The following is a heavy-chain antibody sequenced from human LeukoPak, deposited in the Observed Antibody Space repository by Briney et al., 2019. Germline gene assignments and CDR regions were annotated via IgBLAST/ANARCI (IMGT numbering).Heavy chain of an antibody. V-gene: IGHV1-18*01. CDR1: GYTFTSYG. CDR2: ISAYNGNT. D-gene: IGHD6-6*01. Sequence: ASVKVSCKASGYTFTSYGISWVRQAPGQGLEWMGWISAYNGNTNYAQKLQGRVTMTTDTFTSTDYMELRSLRSDDTAVYYCARDGQISRSWFDYWGQGTLVTVSS. J-gene: IGHJ4*02. CDR3: ARDGQISRSWFDY.